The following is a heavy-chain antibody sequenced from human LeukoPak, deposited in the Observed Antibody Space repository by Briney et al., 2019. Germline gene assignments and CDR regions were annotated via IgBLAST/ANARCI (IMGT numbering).Heavy chain of an antibody. V-gene: IGHV3-15*01. Sequence: GGSLRLSCAASGFTFSNAWMSWVRQAPGKGLEWVGRIKSKTDGGTTDYAAPVKGRFTISRDDSKNTLYLQMNSLKTEDTAVYYCTTRPDPYDILTGYWNDYWGQGTLVTVSS. CDR2: IKSKTDGGTT. CDR1: GFTFSNAW. D-gene: IGHD3-9*01. J-gene: IGHJ4*02. CDR3: TTRPDPYDILTGYWNDY.